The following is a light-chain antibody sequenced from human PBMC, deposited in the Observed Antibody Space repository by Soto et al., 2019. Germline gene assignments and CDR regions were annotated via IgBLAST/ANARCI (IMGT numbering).Light chain of an antibody. V-gene: IGKV1-8*01. CDR1: QGISSY. CDR3: QQYYSYPWT. J-gene: IGKJ1*01. Sequence: AIRMTQSPSSPSASTGDRVTITCRATQGISSYLAWYQQKPAKAPKLLIYAASTLQSGVPSRFSGSGSGTDFTLTISCLQSEDFATDYCQQYYSYPWTFGQGTKVEIK. CDR2: AAS.